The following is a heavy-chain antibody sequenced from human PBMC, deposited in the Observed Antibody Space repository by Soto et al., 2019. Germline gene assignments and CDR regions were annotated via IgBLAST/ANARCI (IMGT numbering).Heavy chain of an antibody. J-gene: IGHJ6*02. Sequence: GASVKVSCKASGYTFTSYYMHWVRQAPGQGLEWMGIINPSGGSTSYAQKLQGRVTMTRDTSTSTVYMELSSLRSEDTAVYYCARTSSSTTVTTGYYYYGTDVWGQGTTVTVSS. CDR1: GYTFTSYY. CDR2: INPSGGST. CDR3: ARTSSSTTVTTGYYYYGTDV. V-gene: IGHV1-46*01. D-gene: IGHD4-17*01.